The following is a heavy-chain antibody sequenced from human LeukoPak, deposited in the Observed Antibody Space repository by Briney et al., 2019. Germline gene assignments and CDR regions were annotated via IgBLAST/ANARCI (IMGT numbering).Heavy chain of an antibody. V-gene: IGHV3-7*01. CDR1: GFTFSSYW. D-gene: IGHD6-19*01. CDR3: ARHPLSSGWYGEFYFDY. Sequence: GGSLRLSCAASGFTFSSYWMSWVRQAPGKGLEWVANIKQDGSEKYYVDSVKGRFTISGDNAKNSLYLQMNSLRAEDTAVYYCARHPLSSGWYGEFYFDYWGQGTLVTVSS. CDR2: IKQDGSEK. J-gene: IGHJ4*02.